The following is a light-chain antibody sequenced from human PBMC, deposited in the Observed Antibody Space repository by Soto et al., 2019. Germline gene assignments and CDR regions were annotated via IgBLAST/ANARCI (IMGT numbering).Light chain of an antibody. Sequence: EIVLTHSPATLSLXPWERSTXSXRASQSVSSNLAWYQQKPGQAPRLLIYGASTRATGIPARFSGSGSGTEFTLTISSLQSEDFAVYYCQQYNNWPRTFGQGTKVDIK. CDR3: QQYNNWPRT. J-gene: IGKJ1*01. V-gene: IGKV3-15*01. CDR1: QSVSSN. CDR2: GAS.